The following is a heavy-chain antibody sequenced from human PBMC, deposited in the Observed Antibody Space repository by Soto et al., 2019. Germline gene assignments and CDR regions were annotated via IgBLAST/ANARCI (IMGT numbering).Heavy chain of an antibody. D-gene: IGHD3-16*02. Sequence: QITLKQSAPKLVQPTQTLTLRCTFSGFSLSPVGVGVGWIRQPPGKALEWIAVIYWDNDNRYNPSLSNRLSINKDITRIQVVVTMINMDHVDIGTYYCAHLTITYGGVIGLDAFDIWGQGTLVTVSS. CDR1: GFSLSPVGVG. V-gene: IGHV2-5*02. CDR3: AHLTITYGGVIGLDAFDI. J-gene: IGHJ3*02. CDR2: IYWDNDN.